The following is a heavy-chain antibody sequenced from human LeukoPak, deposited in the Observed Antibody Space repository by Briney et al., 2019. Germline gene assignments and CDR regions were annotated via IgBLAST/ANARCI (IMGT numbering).Heavy chain of an antibody. CDR3: ARELEYDY. V-gene: IGHV4-59*01. D-gene: IGHD2/OR15-2a*01. Sequence: SETLSLTCTVSGGSICSYYWSWIRQPPGKGLEWIGYIYYSGSTNYNPSLKSRVTISVDTSKNQFSLKLSSVTAADTAVYYCARELEYDYWGQGTLVTVSS. CDR1: GGSICSYY. CDR2: IYYSGST. J-gene: IGHJ4*02.